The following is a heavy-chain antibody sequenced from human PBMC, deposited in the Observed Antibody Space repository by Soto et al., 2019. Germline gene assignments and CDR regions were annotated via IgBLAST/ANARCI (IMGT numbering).Heavy chain of an antibody. CDR2: IYYSGST. Sequence: QVQLQESGPGLVKPSQTLSLSCTVFGASISSDGYYWNWNRQHPGKGLEWIGHIYYSGSTHYNPSLRGRVTFSVDLAKNQFSLNLASVIAADTAVYYCARRVASRPFDYWGQGTLVTVSS. CDR3: ARRVASRPFDY. V-gene: IGHV4-31*03. J-gene: IGHJ4*02. CDR1: GASISSDGYY.